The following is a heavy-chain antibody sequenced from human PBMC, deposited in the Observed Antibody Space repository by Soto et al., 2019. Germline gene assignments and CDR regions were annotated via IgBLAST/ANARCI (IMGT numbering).Heavy chain of an antibody. V-gene: IGHV3-30*18. D-gene: IGHD3-22*01. CDR3: AKSDSSGFGCDY. Sequence: LRLSCEASGFTFSSYGMHWVRQAPGKGLEWVAVILYDGSNKYYADSVKGRFTISRDNSKNTVYLQMNSLRADDTAVYYCAKSDSSGFGCDYWGQGALVTVSS. J-gene: IGHJ4*02. CDR1: GFTFSSYG. CDR2: ILYDGSNK.